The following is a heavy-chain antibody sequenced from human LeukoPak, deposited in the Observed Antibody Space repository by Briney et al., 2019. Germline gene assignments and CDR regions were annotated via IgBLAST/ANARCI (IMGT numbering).Heavy chain of an antibody. J-gene: IGHJ4*02. V-gene: IGHV1-69*05. CDR2: IIPIFGTA. CDR3: ARSNPMDYGSFDY. CDR1: GGTFSSYA. Sequence: SVKVSCKASGGTFSSYAISWVRQAPGQGLEWMGRIIPIFGTANYAQKFQGRVTITTDESTSTAYMELSSLRSEATAVYYCARSNPMDYGSFDYWGQGTLVTVSS. D-gene: IGHD3-16*01.